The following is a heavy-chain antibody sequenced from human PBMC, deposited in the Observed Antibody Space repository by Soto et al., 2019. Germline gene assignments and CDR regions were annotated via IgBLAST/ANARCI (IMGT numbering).Heavy chain of an antibody. D-gene: IGHD1-26*01. J-gene: IGHJ3*02. Sequence: GSLRLSCAASGFTFSSYDMHWVRQATGKGLEWVSAIGTAGDTYYPGSVKGRFTISRENAKNSLYLQMNSLRAGDTAVYYCARSLKGATPLGAFDIWGQGTMVTVSS. CDR3: ARSLKGATPLGAFDI. V-gene: IGHV3-13*01. CDR1: GFTFSSYD. CDR2: IGTAGDT.